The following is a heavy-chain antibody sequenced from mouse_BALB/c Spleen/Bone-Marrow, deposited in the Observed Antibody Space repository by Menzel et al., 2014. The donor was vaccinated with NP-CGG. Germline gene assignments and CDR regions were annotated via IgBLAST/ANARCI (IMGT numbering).Heavy chain of an antibody. J-gene: IGHJ4*01. CDR2: INPSNGGT. V-gene: IGHV1S81*02. CDR1: GYTFTSYY. Sequence: QVHVKQSGAELVKPGASVKLSCKASGYTFTSYYMYWVKRRPGQGLEWFGEINPSNGGTNFNEKFKNKATLTVDKSSSTAYMQLSSLTSEDSAVYYCSRGRRDALDYWGQGTSVTVSS. CDR3: SRGRRDALDY.